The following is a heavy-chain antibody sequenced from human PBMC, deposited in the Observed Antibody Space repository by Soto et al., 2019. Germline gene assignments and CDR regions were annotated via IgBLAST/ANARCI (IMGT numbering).Heavy chain of an antibody. CDR2: ISYDGSNK. J-gene: IGHJ4*02. D-gene: IGHD2-2*01. Sequence: QVQLVESGGGVVQPGRSLRLSCAASGFTFSSYAMHWVRQAPGKGLEWVAVISYDGSNKYYADSVKGRFTISRDNSKNTLYLQMNSLRAEDTAVYYCARDYQPGPWRGGFDYWGQGTLVTVSS. V-gene: IGHV3-30-3*01. CDR1: GFTFSSYA. CDR3: ARDYQPGPWRGGFDY.